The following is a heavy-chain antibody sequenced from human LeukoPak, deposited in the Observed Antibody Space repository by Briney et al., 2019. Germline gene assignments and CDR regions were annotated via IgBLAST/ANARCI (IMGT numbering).Heavy chain of an antibody. CDR3: ARVNYGDYDDY. CDR1: GFTFSNYA. CDR2: MSYDGSNK. J-gene: IGHJ4*02. V-gene: IGHV3-30-3*01. D-gene: IGHD4-17*01. Sequence: GGSLRLSCAASGFTFSNYAINWVRQAPDKGLEWVAVMSYDGSNKYYSDSVKGRFTISRDNSKNTLYLQMNSLRAEDTAVYYCARVNYGDYDDYWGQGTLVTVSS.